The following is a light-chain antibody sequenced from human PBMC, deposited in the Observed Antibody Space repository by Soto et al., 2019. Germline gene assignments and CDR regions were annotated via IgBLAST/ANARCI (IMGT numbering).Light chain of an antibody. CDR1: QSVSTW. Sequence: DIQMTQSPSTLSASVGDRVTITCRASQSVSTWLAWYQQKPGKAPKLLISKASFLESGVPSRFSGSGSGTEFTLTISSLQPDDFATYYCQQYNSYSGTFGQGTKLEIK. J-gene: IGKJ1*01. V-gene: IGKV1-5*03. CDR2: KAS. CDR3: QQYNSYSGT.